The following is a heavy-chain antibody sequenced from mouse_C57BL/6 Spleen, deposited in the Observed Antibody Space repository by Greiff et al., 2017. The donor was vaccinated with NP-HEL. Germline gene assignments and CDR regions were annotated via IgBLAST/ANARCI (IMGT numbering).Heavy chain of an antibody. V-gene: IGHV5-12*01. CDR1: GFTFSDYY. CDR3: ARDDYDSFAY. Sequence: LQQSGGGLVQPGGFLKLSCAASGFTFSDYYMYWVRQTPEKRLEWVAYISNGGGSTYYPDTVKGRFTISRDNAKNTLYLQMSRLKSEDTAMYYCARDDYDSFAYWGQGTLVTVSA. CDR2: ISNGGGST. J-gene: IGHJ3*01. D-gene: IGHD2-4*01.